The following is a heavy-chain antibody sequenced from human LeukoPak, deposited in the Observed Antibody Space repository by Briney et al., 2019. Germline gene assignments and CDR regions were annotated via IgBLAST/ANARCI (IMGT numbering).Heavy chain of an antibody. V-gene: IGHV1-69*13. D-gene: IGHD5-18*01. CDR2: IIPVFGTS. J-gene: IGHJ6*03. CDR1: GYTFTGYY. Sequence: SVKVSCKASGYTFTGYYMHWVRQAPGQGLEWMGGIIPVFGTSNYAQKFQGRVTITADESTRTVYMELSSLRSEDTAVYYCARERGGYNYGRAYMDVWGKGTTVTVSS. CDR3: ARERGGYNYGRAYMDV.